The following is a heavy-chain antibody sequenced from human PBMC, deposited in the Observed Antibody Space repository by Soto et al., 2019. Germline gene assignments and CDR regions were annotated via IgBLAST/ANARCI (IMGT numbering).Heavy chain of an antibody. J-gene: IGHJ6*02. CDR1: GGSISSSSYY. D-gene: IGHD6-19*01. V-gene: IGHV4-39*01. CDR2: IYYSGST. Sequence: SETLSLTCTVSGGSISSSSYYWGWIRQPPGKGLEWIGSIYYSGSTYYNPSLKSRVTISVDTSKNQFSLKLSSVTAADTAVYYCARHTGYSSGWYLYXYYGMDVWGQGTTVT. CDR3: ARHTGYSSGWYLYXYYGMDV.